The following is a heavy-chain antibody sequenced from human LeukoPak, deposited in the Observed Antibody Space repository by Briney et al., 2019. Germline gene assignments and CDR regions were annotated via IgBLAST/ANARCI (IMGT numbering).Heavy chain of an antibody. CDR1: GFPFSNYW. CDR3: ARGYYSSSRFDS. V-gene: IGHV3-74*01. D-gene: IGHD6-13*01. CDR2: VNSDGSTA. J-gene: IGHJ4*02. Sequence: PGGSLRLSCAASGFPFSNYWMHWVRQAPGKGLVWVSRVNSDGSTANYADPVKGRFTISRDNAENTLYMRMNSLRPEDTAVYYCARGYYSSSRFDSWGQGTLVTVSS.